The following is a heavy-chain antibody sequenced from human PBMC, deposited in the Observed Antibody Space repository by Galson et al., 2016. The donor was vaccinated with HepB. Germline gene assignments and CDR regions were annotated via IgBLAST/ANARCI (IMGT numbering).Heavy chain of an antibody. Sequence: SVKVSCKASGYTFINYGISWVRQAPGQGLEWLGWISANSGNTIYAQKFQDRVTMTRDTSASTVYMDLRSLRSDDPAVYYCARDVQFRFDYWGQGTLVTVSS. J-gene: IGHJ4*02. V-gene: IGHV1-18*01. CDR1: GYTFINYG. CDR2: ISANSGNT. D-gene: IGHD4-11*01. CDR3: ARDVQFRFDY.